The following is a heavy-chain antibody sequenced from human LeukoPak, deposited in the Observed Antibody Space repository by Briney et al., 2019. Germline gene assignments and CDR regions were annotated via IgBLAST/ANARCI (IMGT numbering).Heavy chain of an antibody. V-gene: IGHV4-34*01. D-gene: IGHD2-15*01. CDR3: ARPKRYCSGGSCYLYYFDY. CDR2: INHSGST. J-gene: IGHJ4*02. CDR1: GGSFSGYY. Sequence: SETLSLTCAAYGGSFSGYYWSWIRQPPGKGLEWIGEINHSGSTNYNPSLKSRVTISVDTSKNQFSLKLSSVTAADTAVYYCARPKRYCSGGSCYLYYFDYWGQGTLVTVSS.